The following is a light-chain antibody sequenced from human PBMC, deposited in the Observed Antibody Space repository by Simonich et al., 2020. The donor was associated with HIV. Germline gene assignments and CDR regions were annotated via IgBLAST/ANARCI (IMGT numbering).Light chain of an antibody. CDR3: QQYNNWPLF. V-gene: IGKV3-15*01. CDR2: GAS. CDR1: QSVSSN. Sequence: IVMTQSPATLSVSPGERVTLSCRASQSVSSNLAWYQQKPGQAPRLFIYGASIRATGIPARFSGSGSGTEFTLTISSMQSEDFAVYYCQQYNNWPLFFGQGTKLEIK. J-gene: IGKJ2*01.